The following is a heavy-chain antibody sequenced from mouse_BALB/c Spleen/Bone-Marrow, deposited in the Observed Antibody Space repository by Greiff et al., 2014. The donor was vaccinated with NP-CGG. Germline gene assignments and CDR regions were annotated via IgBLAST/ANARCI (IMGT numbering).Heavy chain of an antibody. CDR3: ARYRLGTYFDY. Sequence: VQLQQPGAELVKPGASVKLSCTASGFNIKDTYMHWVKQRPEQGLEWIGRIDPANGKTKYDPKFQGKATITADTSSNTAYLQLSSLTSEDTAVYYCARYRLGTYFDYWGQGTTLTVSS. V-gene: IGHV14-3*02. CDR1: GFNIKDTY. D-gene: IGHD2-14*01. CDR2: IDPANGKT. J-gene: IGHJ2*01.